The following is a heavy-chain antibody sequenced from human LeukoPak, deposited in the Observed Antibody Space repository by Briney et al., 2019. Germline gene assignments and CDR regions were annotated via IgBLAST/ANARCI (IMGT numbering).Heavy chain of an antibody. CDR3: AKWGDYDVLTGFYVSDY. CDR1: GFTFSNYA. D-gene: IGHD3-9*01. CDR2: ITGGGSGI. J-gene: IGHJ4*02. V-gene: IGHV3-23*01. Sequence: GGSLRLSCAASGFTFSNYAMSWVRQAPGKGLEWVSAITGGGSGIYYADSMKSRFTISRDNSKNTLYLQINSLRAEDTAVYYCAKWGDYDVLTGFYVSDYWGQGTLVTVSS.